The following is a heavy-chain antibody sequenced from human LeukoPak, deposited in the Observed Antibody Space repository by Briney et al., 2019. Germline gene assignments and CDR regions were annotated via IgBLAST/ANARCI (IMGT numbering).Heavy chain of an antibody. Sequence: PGGSLRLSCAASGFTFSSYGMHWVRQAPGKGLEWVAVIWYDGSNKYYADSVKGRFTISRDNSKNTLYLQMNSLRAEDTAVYYCARDMIVVPFDYWGQGTLVTVSS. V-gene: IGHV3-33*01. CDR3: ARDMIVVPFDY. J-gene: IGHJ4*02. CDR2: IWYDGSNK. CDR1: GFTFSSYG. D-gene: IGHD3-22*01.